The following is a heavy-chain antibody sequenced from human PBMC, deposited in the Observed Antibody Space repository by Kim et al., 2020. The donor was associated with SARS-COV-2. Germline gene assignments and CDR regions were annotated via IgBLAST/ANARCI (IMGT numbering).Heavy chain of an antibody. D-gene: IGHD6-6*01. Sequence: SETLSLTCTVSGGSISSSSYYWGWIRQPPGKGLEWIGSIYYSGSTYYNPSLKSRVTISVDTSKNQFSLKLSSVTAADTAVYYCARHAYEQLVLFWGINWFDPWGQGTLVTVSS. CDR3: ARHAYEQLVLFWGINWFDP. V-gene: IGHV4-39*01. CDR2: IYYSGST. CDR1: GGSISSSSYY. J-gene: IGHJ5*02.